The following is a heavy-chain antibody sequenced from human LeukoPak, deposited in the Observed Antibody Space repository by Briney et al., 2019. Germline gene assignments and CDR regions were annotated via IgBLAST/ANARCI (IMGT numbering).Heavy chain of an antibody. D-gene: IGHD2-2*01. CDR2: ISSSSSYI. V-gene: IGHV3-21*01. CDR1: GFTFSSYS. J-gene: IGHJ5*02. CDR3: ARVVVVVPAAIGLGDNWFDP. Sequence: GGSLRLSCAASGFTFSSYSMNWVRQAPGKGLEWVSSISSSSSYIYYADSVKGRFTISRDNAKNSLYLQMNSLRAEDTAVYYCARVVVVVPAAIGLGDNWFDPWGQGTLVTVSS.